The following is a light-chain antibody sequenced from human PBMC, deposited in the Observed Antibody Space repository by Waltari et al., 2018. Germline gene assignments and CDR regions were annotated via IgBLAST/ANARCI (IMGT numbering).Light chain of an antibody. CDR2: AAS. CDR3: QNHERLPAT. J-gene: IGKJ1*01. Sequence: EVVLTQSPGTLSLSPGERATLSCRASQSVNKYLAWYQQRPGQAPRLRIYAASTRATGVPDRFSGSGFGTDFSLTISRLEPEDFAVYFCQNHERLPATFVQGTKVEIK. V-gene: IGKV3-20*01. CDR1: QSVNKY.